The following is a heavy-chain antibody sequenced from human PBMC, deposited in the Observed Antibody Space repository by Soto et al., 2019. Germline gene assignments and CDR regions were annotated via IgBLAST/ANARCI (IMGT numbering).Heavy chain of an antibody. D-gene: IGHD3-3*01. Sequence: SETLSLTCTVSGGSISSYYWSWIRQPAGKGLEWIGRIYTSGSTNYNPSPKSRVTMSVDTSKNQFSLKLSSVTAADTAVYYCARGKQEWPHYYYYGMDVWGQGTTVTVSS. V-gene: IGHV4-4*07. CDR1: GGSISSYY. CDR3: ARGKQEWPHYYYYGMDV. J-gene: IGHJ6*02. CDR2: IYTSGST.